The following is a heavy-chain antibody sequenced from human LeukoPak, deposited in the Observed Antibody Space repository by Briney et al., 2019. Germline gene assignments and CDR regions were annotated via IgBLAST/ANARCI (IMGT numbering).Heavy chain of an antibody. CDR2: INPSGGST. CDR3: ARTTVIYYFDY. D-gene: IGHD4-17*01. J-gene: IGHJ4*02. Sequence: GASVTVSCKASGYTFTSYYMHWVRQAPGQGLEWMGIINPSGGSTSCAQKFQGRVTMTRDMSTSTVYMELSSLRSEDTAVYYCARTTVIYYFDYWGQGTLVTVSS. CDR1: GYTFTSYY. V-gene: IGHV1-46*01.